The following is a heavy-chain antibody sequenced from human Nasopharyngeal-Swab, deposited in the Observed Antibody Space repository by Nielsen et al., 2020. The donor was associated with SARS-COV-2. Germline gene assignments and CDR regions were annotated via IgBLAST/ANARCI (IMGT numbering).Heavy chain of an antibody. CDR1: GYTFTSYG. CDR3: ARNVREITIFGVVTRDDY. CDR2: ISAYNGNT. Sequence: ASVKVSCKASGYTFTSYGISWVRQAPGQGREWMGWISAYNGNTNYAQKLQGRVTMTTDTSTSTAYMELRSLRSDDTAVYYCARNVREITIFGVVTRDDYWGQGTLVTVSS. D-gene: IGHD3-3*01. J-gene: IGHJ4*02. V-gene: IGHV1-18*01.